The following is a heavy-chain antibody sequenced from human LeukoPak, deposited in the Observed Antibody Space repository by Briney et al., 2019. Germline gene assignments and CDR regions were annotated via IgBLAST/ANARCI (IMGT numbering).Heavy chain of an antibody. D-gene: IGHD2-2*01. J-gene: IGHJ4*02. CDR1: GYTFTGYY. Sequence: APVKVSCKTSGYTFTGYYIHWVRQAPGQGLEWMGWINPNSGGTNSAPRFQGRVTMTRDTSISTAYMEVGRLTSDDTAVYYCARVPLGYCSSTSCYEIPHFDYWGQGTLVTVSS. CDR2: INPNSGGT. CDR3: ARVPLGYCSSTSCYEIPHFDY. V-gene: IGHV1-2*02.